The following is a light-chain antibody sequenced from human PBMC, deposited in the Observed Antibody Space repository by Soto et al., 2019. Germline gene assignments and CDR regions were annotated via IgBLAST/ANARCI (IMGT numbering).Light chain of an antibody. CDR1: QSVSSSY. CDR3: QQYDSSPT. J-gene: IGKJ5*01. CDR2: GAS. Sequence: EIVLTQSPGALSLSPGERATLSCRASQSVSSSYLAWYQQKPGQAPSLLIYGASSRATGIPDRFSGSGSGTDFTLTVSRLEPEDFAVYYCQQYDSSPTFGQGTRLEIK. V-gene: IGKV3-20*01.